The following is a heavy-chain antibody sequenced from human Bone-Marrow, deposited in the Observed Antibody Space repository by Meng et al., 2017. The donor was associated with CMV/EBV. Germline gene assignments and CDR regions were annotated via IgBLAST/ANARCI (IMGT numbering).Heavy chain of an antibody. CDR2: INPSGSST. Sequence: ASVKVSCKASGYTFTSYYMHWVRQAPGQGLEWMGIINPSGSSTSYAQKFQGRVTMTRDTSTSTVYMELSSLRSEDTAVYYCARDWYYYDSSGYFYYYYYGMDVWGQGTTVTVSS. CDR3: ARDWYYYDSSGYFYYYYYGMDV. CDR1: GYTFTSYY. D-gene: IGHD3-22*01. V-gene: IGHV1-46*01. J-gene: IGHJ6*02.